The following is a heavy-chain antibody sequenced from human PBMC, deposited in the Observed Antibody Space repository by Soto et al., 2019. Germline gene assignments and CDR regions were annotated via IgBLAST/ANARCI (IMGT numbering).Heavy chain of an antibody. V-gene: IGHV4-31*03. J-gene: IGHJ3*02. CDR1: GGSISSGGYY. CDR3: ARDLYDRSGWDAFDI. CDR2: IYYSGST. Sequence: QVQLQESGPGLVKPSQTLSLTCTVSGGSISSGGYYWSWIRQHPGKGLEWIGYIYYSGSTYYNPSLKXRXTXXVDTSKNQFSLKLSSVTAADTAVYYCARDLYDRSGWDAFDIWGQGTMVTVSS. D-gene: IGHD3-22*01.